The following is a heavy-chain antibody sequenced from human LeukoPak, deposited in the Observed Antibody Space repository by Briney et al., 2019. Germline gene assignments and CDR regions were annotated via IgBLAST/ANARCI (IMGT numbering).Heavy chain of an antibody. CDR2: IYHSGST. Sequence: SGTLSLTCAVSGGSISSSNWWSWVRQPPGKGLEWIGEIYHSGSTNYNPSLKSRVTISVDKSKNQFSLKLSSVTAADTAVYYCARLIRSRSSWYPITYYYYYYMDVWGKGTTVTISS. CDR3: ARLIRSRSSWYPITYYYYYYMDV. D-gene: IGHD6-13*01. V-gene: IGHV4-4*02. CDR1: GGSISSSNW. J-gene: IGHJ6*03.